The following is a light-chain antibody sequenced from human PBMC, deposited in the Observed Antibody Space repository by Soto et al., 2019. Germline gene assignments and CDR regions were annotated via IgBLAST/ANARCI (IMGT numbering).Light chain of an antibody. CDR3: SSYAGSNLWV. V-gene: IGLV2-8*01. Sequence: QSALTQSPSASGSPGQSVTISCTGTSSDVGNYKYVSWYQQHPGKAPKLMIYEVSKRPSGVPDRFSGPKSGNTASLTVSGLQVEDEADYYCSSYAGSNLWVFGGGTKLTVL. CDR1: SSDVGNYKY. CDR2: EVS. J-gene: IGLJ3*02.